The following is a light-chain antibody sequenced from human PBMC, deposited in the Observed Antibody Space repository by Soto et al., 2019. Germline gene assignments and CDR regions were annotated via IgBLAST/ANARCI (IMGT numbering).Light chain of an antibody. CDR2: WAS. Sequence: DIVMTQSPDSLAVSLGERATINCKSSQSVLYSSNNKNYLAWYQQKPGQPPKLLVYWASTREPGVPDRFSGSGSGTDFTLTISRLQAEDVAVYYCQQYYTSPYTFGQGTKLEI. CDR3: QQYYTSPYT. J-gene: IGKJ2*01. V-gene: IGKV4-1*01. CDR1: QSVLYSSNNKNY.